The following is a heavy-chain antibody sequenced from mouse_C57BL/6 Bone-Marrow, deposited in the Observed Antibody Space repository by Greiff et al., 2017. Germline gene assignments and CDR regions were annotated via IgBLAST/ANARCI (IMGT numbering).Heavy chain of an antibody. D-gene: IGHD4-1*01. CDR2: IYPGSGST. J-gene: IGHJ3*01. CDR1: GYTFTSYW. Sequence: VQLLQPGAELVKPGASVKMSCKASGYTFTSYWITWVKQRPGQGLEWIGEIYPGSGSTTYNEKFKSKATLTVDTSSSTAYMQLSSLTSEDSAVYYCAREELVVAYWGQGTLVTVSA. CDR3: AREELVVAY. V-gene: IGHV1-55*01.